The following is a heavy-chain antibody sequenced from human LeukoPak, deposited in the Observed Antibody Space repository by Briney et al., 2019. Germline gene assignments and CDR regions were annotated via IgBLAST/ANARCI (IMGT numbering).Heavy chain of an antibody. CDR1: GFTFSSYS. CDR2: ISSSSSYI. V-gene: IGHV3-21*01. Sequence: NPGGSLRLSCAASGFTFSSYSMNWVRQAPGKGLEWVSSISSSSSYIYYADSVKGRFTISRDNAKNSLYLQMNSLRAEDTAVYYCAREGELISFSFDYWGQGTLVTVSS. J-gene: IGHJ4*02. D-gene: IGHD1-26*01. CDR3: AREGELISFSFDY.